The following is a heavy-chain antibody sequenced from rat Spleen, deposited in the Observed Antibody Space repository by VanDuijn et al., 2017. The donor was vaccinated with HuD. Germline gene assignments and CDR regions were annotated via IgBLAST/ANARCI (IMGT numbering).Heavy chain of an antibody. CDR2: IWIDGNT. CDR1: GFSLTSYH. D-gene: IGHD1-12*03. CDR3: TGYYDGYYHPSGMDA. J-gene: IGHJ4*01. Sequence: QVQLKESGPGLVQPSQTLSLTCTVSGFSLTSYHISWVRQPPGKGLEWLGVIWIDGNTGYTSFLKSRLSISRDTSRSQVFLKMNSLQTEDTAMYYCTGYYDGYYHPSGMDAWGQGTSVTVSS. V-gene: IGHV2-43*01.